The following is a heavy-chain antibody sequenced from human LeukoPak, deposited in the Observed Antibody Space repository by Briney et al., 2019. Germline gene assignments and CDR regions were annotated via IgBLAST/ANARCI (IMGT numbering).Heavy chain of an antibody. CDR1: GFTFSSYA. Sequence: GGSLRLSCAASGFTFSSYAMSWVRQAPGKGLEWVSGISWNSGSIGYADSVKGRFTISRDNAKNSLYLQMNSLRAEDTALYYCAKDNAGYFDYWGQGTLVTVSS. CDR3: AKDNAGYFDY. J-gene: IGHJ4*02. CDR2: ISWNSGSI. V-gene: IGHV3-9*01.